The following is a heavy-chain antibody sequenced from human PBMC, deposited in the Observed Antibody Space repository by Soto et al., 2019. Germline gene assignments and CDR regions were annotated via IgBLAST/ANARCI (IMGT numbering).Heavy chain of an antibody. CDR2: IIPIFGTA. J-gene: IGHJ6*02. D-gene: IGHD2-2*01. V-gene: IGHV1-69*13. CDR3: ARVWVRYCSSTSCYRADGYYYYYGMDV. Sequence: SVKGSCKAAGGTFSSYASSWVRQAPGQGLEWMGGIIPIFGTANYAQKFQGRVTITADESTSTAYMELSSLRSEDTAVYYCARVWVRYCSSTSCYRADGYYYYYGMDVWGQGTTVTVSS. CDR1: GGTFSSYA.